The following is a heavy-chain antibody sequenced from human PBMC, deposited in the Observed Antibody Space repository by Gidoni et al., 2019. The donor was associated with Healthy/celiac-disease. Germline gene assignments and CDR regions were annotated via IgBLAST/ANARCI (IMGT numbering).Heavy chain of an antibody. D-gene: IGHD3-10*01. CDR1: GLALRSYA. V-gene: IGHV3-23*01. CDR3: ANLSLGDYYSYGMDV. Sequence: EVQLLESGGVLVKPGGSLRLSCAASGLALRSYAMSWVRQAPGKGLVWVSAISGRGGSTYYADSVKRRFTLSSYNSKNTLYLQMTSLSAEDTAVYYCANLSLGDYYSYGMDVCCQGTTVTVSS. J-gene: IGHJ6*02. CDR2: ISGRGGST.